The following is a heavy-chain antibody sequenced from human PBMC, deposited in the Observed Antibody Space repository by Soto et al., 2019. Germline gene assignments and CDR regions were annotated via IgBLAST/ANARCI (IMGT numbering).Heavy chain of an antibody. CDR2: SSVGGVGT. CDR1: GFSFSTYV. CDR3: TKTRPSGDGGTGWYGDPFDI. D-gene: IGHD6-19*01. J-gene: IGHJ3*02. V-gene: IGHV3-23*01. Sequence: EVQLLESGGGLVQPGGSLTLSCAASGFSFSTYVMTWVRQAPGKGLDLISGSSVGGVGTYYADAVKARFTISRDNWKNTVYLKMNSLRAEDTAVYPCTKTRPSGDGGTGWYGDPFDICGQGTTVTVSS.